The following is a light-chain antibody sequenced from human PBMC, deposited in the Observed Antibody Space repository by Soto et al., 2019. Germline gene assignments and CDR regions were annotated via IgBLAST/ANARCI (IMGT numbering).Light chain of an antibody. CDR1: QSISGW. CDR3: QQYNSYSWT. CDR2: DSS. V-gene: IGKV1-5*01. Sequence: EIQTTQSPSRLSEVVGDRVTITCRAIQSISGWLAWYQHKPGKAPKLLIYDSSSLESGVQSRFSGSGSGTEFTLTISSLQPDDFATYYCQQYNSYSWTFGQGTKVDIK. J-gene: IGKJ1*01.